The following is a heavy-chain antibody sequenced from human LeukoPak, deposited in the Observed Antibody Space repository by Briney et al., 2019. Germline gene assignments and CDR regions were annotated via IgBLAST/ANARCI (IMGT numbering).Heavy chain of an antibody. V-gene: IGHV4-34*01. D-gene: IGHD3-10*01. CDR2: INHSGST. J-gene: IGHJ6*03. CDR3: ARGSRGSGSYSSSGKVSAYYYYYMDV. Sequence: PSETLSLTCAVYGGSFSGYYWSWIRQPPGKGLEWIGEINHSGSTNYNPSLKSRVTISVDTSKNQFSLKLSSVTAADTAVYYCARGSRGSGSYSSSGKVSAYYYYYMDVWGKGTTVTVSS. CDR1: GGSFSGYY.